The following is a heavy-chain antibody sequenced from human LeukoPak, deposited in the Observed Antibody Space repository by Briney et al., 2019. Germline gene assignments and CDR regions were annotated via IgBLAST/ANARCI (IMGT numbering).Heavy chain of an antibody. J-gene: IGHJ4*02. D-gene: IGHD3-22*01. CDR1: RFTFEDYV. CDR3: VKDYDSSGYYPEY. Sequence: GGSLRLSCAASRFTFEDYVMHWVRQVPGKGLEWVSGISWNSGSIGYADSVKGRFTISRDNAKNSLYLQMNSLRAEDTALYYCVKDYDSSGYYPEYWGQGTLVTVSS. CDR2: ISWNSGSI. V-gene: IGHV3-9*01.